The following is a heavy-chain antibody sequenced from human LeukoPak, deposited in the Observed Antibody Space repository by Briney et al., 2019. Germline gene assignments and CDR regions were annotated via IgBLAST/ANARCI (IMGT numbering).Heavy chain of an antibody. Sequence: PGGSLRLSCAASGFTFSSYSMNWVRQAPGKGLEWVSSISSSSSYIYYADSVKGRFTISRDNAKNSLYLQMNSLRAEDTAVYYCARDIWQQLTRRAYGMDVWGQGTTVTVSS. J-gene: IGHJ6*02. CDR1: GFTFSSYS. CDR3: ARDIWQQLTRRAYGMDV. V-gene: IGHV3-21*01. CDR2: ISSSSSYI. D-gene: IGHD6-13*01.